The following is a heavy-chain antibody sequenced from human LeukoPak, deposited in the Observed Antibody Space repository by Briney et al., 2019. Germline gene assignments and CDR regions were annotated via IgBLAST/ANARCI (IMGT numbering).Heavy chain of an antibody. CDR3: ARNSSGYLDS. V-gene: IGHV4-34*01. Sequence: SETLSLTCAVYGESFSGYYWSWSWIRKPPGKGLEWIGEINHSGSTNYNPSLKSRVTISVDTSKNQFSLKLNSVTAADTAVYYCARNSSGYLDSWGQGTLVTVSS. J-gene: IGHJ4*02. D-gene: IGHD3-22*01. CDR2: INHSGST. CDR1: GESFSGYY.